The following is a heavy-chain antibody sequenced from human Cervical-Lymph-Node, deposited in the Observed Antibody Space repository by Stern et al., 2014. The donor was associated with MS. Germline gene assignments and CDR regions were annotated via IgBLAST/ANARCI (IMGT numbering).Heavy chain of an antibody. V-gene: IGHV3-9*01. D-gene: IGHD6-13*01. Sequence: QLVESGRALVQPGRSLTLACAASRLSFDDFPLHWVRQAPGNGLQWVSGLRWNSDNIADADSVKGRFTISRDNAKNSLYLQMNSLRTEDTALYYCVKDFGAAGPYWYFDLWGRGTVVTVSS. J-gene: IGHJ2*01. CDR1: RLSFDDFP. CDR3: VKDFGAAGPYWYFDL. CDR2: LRWNSDNI.